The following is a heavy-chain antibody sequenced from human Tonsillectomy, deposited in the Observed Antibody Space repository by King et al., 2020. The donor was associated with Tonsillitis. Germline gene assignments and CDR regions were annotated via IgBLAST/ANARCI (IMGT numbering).Heavy chain of an antibody. CDR1: GFTFRSYA. J-gene: IGHJ4*02. CDR2: ITDRGGRA. V-gene: IGHV3-23*01. Sequence: VQLQESGGGLAQPGGSLRLSCEASGFTFRSYAISWGRQAPGKGLGWGACITDRGGRAHYANAVKGGFTISRDDSKNTVYLQMNSLSADDTAVFYCVKDYGVGEAKPDPFIDYWGQGTLVTVSS. CDR3: VKDYGVGEAKPDPFIDY. D-gene: IGHD3-10*01.